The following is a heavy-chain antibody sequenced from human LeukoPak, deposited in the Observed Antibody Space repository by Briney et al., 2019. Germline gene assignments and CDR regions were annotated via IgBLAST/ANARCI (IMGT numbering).Heavy chain of an antibody. CDR3: ARTEMATRVVDY. Sequence: SVKVSCKASGGTFSSYAISWVRQAPGQGLEWMGGIIPIFGTANYAQKFQGRVTITADESTSTAYMELSSLRSEDTAVYYCARTEMATRVVDYWGQGTLVTVSS. D-gene: IGHD5-24*01. CDR2: IIPIFGTA. J-gene: IGHJ4*02. V-gene: IGHV1-69*13. CDR1: GGTFSSYA.